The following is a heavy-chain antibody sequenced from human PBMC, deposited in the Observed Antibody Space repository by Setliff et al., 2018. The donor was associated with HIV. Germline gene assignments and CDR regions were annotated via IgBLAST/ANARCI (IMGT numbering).Heavy chain of an antibody. Sequence: PSETLSLTCTVSGGSIDSYYCTWIRHSPGKGLEWIGYMHSSGRTNFNASLQSRVTMSVDTSKNQCSLKLNSVTAADTAVYYCARASGDYVWGSYRYPFGYWGQGSLVTVSS. J-gene: IGHJ4*02. V-gene: IGHV4-59*12. CDR3: ARASGDYVWGSYRYPFGY. CDR1: GGSIDSYY. CDR2: MHSSGRT. D-gene: IGHD3-16*02.